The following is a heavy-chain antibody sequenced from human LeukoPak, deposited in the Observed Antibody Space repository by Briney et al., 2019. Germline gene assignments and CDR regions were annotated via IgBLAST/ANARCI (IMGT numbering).Heavy chain of an antibody. V-gene: IGHV6-1*01. Sequence: SQTLSLTCAISGDSVSSNSAAWNWIRQSPSRGLEWLGRTYYRSKWYNDYAVSVKSRITINQDTSKNQFSLQLNSVTPEDTAVYYCARGDYDFWSGRINWFDPWGQGTLVTVSS. CDR1: GDSVSSNSAA. D-gene: IGHD3-3*01. CDR3: ARGDYDFWSGRINWFDP. CDR2: TYYRSKWYN. J-gene: IGHJ5*02.